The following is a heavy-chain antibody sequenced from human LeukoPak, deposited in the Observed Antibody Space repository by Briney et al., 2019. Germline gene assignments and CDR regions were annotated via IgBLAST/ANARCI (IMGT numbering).Heavy chain of an antibody. CDR2: IMPIFGTA. CDR1: GGTFSSYA. J-gene: IGHJ4*02. Sequence: GSSVKVSCKASGGTFSSYAISWVRQAPGQGLEWMGRIMPIFGTANYAQKFQGRVTITTDESTCTAYMELSSLRSEDTAVYYCARGAAYCGGDCRKPFDYWGQGTLVTVSS. CDR3: ARGAAYCGGDCRKPFDY. D-gene: IGHD2-21*02. V-gene: IGHV1-69*05.